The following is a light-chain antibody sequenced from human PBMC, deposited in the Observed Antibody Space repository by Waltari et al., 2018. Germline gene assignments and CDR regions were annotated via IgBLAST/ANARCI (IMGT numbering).Light chain of an antibody. CDR2: DDS. V-gene: IGLV3-21*03. CDR1: NIGSKT. Sequence: SYVLTQPPSVSVAPGKTASITCGGDNIGSKTVHWYQQRPGQAPVLVVFDDSDRPSGIPARFSGSNSGNTATLTISRVEAGDEADYSCQVWDSSNDHVVFGGGTKLTVL. CDR3: QVWDSSNDHVV. J-gene: IGLJ3*02.